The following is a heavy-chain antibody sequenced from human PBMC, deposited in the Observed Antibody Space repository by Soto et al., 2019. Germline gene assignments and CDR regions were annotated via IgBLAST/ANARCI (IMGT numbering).Heavy chain of an antibody. CDR3: ARGEYEGWSTPTGLFDY. Sequence: QVQLQESGPGLVKPSQTLSLTCTVSGGSISSGAYYWSWLRQPPGKGLEWVGYIYYSGSTYYNPSRKSRVTISADTSKNQFSLKLSSVTAADTAVYYCARGEYEGWSTPTGLFDYWGQGTLVTVAS. D-gene: IGHD3-3*01. V-gene: IGHV4-30-4*01. CDR2: IYYSGST. CDR1: GGSISSGAYY. J-gene: IGHJ4*02.